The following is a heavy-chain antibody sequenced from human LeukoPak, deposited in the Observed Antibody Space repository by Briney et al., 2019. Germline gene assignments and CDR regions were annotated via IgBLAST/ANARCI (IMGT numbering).Heavy chain of an antibody. J-gene: IGHJ5*02. CDR1: GYSISSGYY. CDR2: IYHSGST. V-gene: IGHV4-38-2*01. CDR3: ARNGYSSGWYPCWFDP. D-gene: IGHD6-19*01. Sequence: PSETLSLTCAVSGYSISSGYYWGWIRQPPGKGLEWIGSIYHSGSTYYNPSLKSRVTISVDTSKNQFSLKLSSVTAADTAVYYCARNGYSSGWYPCWFDPWGQGTLVTVSS.